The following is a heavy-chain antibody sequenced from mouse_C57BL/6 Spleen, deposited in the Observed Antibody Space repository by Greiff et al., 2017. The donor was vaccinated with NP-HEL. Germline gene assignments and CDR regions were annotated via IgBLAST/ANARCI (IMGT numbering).Heavy chain of an antibody. CDR3: ARSEGYYGSSLAWFAY. CDR1: GYTFTSYG. D-gene: IGHD1-1*01. V-gene: IGHV1-81*01. Sequence: VQLQQSGAELARPGASVKLSCKASGYTFTSYGISWVKQRTGQGLEWIGEIYPRSGNTYYNEKFKGKATLTADKSSSTAYMELRSLTSEDSAVYFCARSEGYYGSSLAWFAYWGQGTLVTVSA. J-gene: IGHJ3*01. CDR2: IYPRSGNT.